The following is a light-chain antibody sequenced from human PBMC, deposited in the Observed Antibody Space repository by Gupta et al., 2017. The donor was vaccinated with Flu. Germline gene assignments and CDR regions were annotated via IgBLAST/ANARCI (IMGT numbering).Light chain of an antibody. CDR2: CAS. CDR1: QGINNNL. Sequence: ERATLSFMSSQGINNNLLTWYQQKPGQAPRLLIYCASSRATGMPDRFSGSGSGTDFTLTIRRLEPEDFAVYYCQQYCSSCYTFGQGTRLEIK. J-gene: IGKJ2*01. CDR3: QQYCSSCYT. V-gene: IGKV3-20*01.